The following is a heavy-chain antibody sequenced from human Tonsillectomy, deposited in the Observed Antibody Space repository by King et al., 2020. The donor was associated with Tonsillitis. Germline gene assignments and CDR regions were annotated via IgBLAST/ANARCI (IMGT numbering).Heavy chain of an antibody. J-gene: IGHJ4*02. D-gene: IGHD2-2*01. CDR2: ITTKTYAETT. CDR3: ARQSYSTSWYY. Sequence: EVQLVESGGGLEQPGRSLRLSCTASGLSFGDYDMSWFRQAPGKGLEWVGSITTKTYAETTEYAASVKGRFTISRDDSKSIAYLQMNSLKIEDTAVYFCARQSYSTSWYYWGQGTRVTVSS. V-gene: IGHV3-49*03. CDR1: GLSFGDYD.